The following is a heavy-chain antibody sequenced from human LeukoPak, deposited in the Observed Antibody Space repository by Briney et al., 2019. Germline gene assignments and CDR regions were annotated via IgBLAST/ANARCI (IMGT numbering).Heavy chain of an antibody. Sequence: PSETLSLTCTVSGGSIISNSYYWGWIRQPPGKGLEWLGSIYYTGSTYYNASLKSRVTISVDTSKNQFSLKLSSVTAADTAVYYCARRRRVLRYFDWLFLAPLWFDPWGQGTLVTVSS. D-gene: IGHD3-9*01. CDR1: GGSIISNSYY. J-gene: IGHJ5*02. V-gene: IGHV4-39*01. CDR3: ARRRRVLRYFDWLFLAPLWFDP. CDR2: IYYTGST.